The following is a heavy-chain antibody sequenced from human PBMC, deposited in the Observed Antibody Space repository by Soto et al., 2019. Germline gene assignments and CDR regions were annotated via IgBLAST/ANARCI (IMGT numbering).Heavy chain of an antibody. CDR3: ARDESKSDVGDAFDI. CDR1: GGSISSYY. V-gene: IGHV4-59*01. Sequence: QVQLQESGPGLVKPSETLSLTCTVSGGSISSYYWSWIRQPPGKGLEWIGYIYYSGSTNYNPSLKSRVTISVDTSKNQFSLKLSSVTAADTAVYYCARDESKSDVGDAFDIWGQGTMVTVSS. CDR2: IYYSGST. D-gene: IGHD1-26*01. J-gene: IGHJ3*02.